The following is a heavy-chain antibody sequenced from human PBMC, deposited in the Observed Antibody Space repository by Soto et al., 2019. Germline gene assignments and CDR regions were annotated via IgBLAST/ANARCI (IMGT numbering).Heavy chain of an antibody. CDR1: GFSFIDYT. CDR2: ISSDGGYI. Sequence: EVQLVESGGGLVKPGGSLRLSCAVSGFSFIDYTMAWVRQTPGNGLEWVSSISSDGGYITYADSFKGRFTISRDDAKESVFLPLDTLSLARTALYYCAADLGGSAGFDLWGQGTLVTVSS. D-gene: IGHD5-12*01. CDR3: AADLGGSAGFDL. J-gene: IGHJ4*02. V-gene: IGHV3-21*02.